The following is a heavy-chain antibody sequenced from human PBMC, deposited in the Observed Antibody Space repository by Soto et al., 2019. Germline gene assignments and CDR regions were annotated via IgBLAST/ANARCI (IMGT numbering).Heavy chain of an antibody. Sequence: GGSLRLSCAASGFTFSSYAMSWVRQAPGKGLEWVSAISGSGGSTYYADSVKGRFTISRDNSKNTLYLQMNSLRAEDTAVYYCAKDRGLLSGTKNHNWFDPWGQGTLVTVS. CDR2: ISGSGGST. CDR1: GFTFSSYA. D-gene: IGHD2-21*01. CDR3: AKDRGLLSGTKNHNWFDP. J-gene: IGHJ5*02. V-gene: IGHV3-23*01.